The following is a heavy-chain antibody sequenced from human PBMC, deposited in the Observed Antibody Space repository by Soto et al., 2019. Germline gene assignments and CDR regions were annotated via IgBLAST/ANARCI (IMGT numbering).Heavy chain of an antibody. CDR2: IYYSGST. CDR3: ARLSYSNYAY. D-gene: IGHD4-4*01. Sequence: SETLSLTCTVSGGSISSSSYYWGWICQPPGKGLEWIGSIYYSGSTYYNPSLKSRVTISVDTSKNQFSLKLSSVTAADTAVYYCARLSYSNYAYWGQGTLVTVS. J-gene: IGHJ4*02. CDR1: GGSISSSSYY. V-gene: IGHV4-39*01.